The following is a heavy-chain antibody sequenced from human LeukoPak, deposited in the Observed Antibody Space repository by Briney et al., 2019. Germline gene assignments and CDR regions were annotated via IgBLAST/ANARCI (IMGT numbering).Heavy chain of an antibody. D-gene: IGHD2-2*01. CDR1: GGSFSGYY. Sequence: SETLSLTCAVYGGSFSGYYWSWIRQPPGKGLEWIGEINHSGSTNYNPSLKSRVTISVDTSKNQFSLKLSSVTAADTAVYYCARRYCSSTSCYAFDHWGQGTLVTVSS. J-gene: IGHJ4*02. V-gene: IGHV4-34*01. CDR2: INHSGST. CDR3: ARRYCSSTSCYAFDH.